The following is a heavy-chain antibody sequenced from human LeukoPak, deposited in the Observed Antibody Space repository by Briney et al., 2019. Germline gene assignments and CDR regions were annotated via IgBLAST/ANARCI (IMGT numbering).Heavy chain of an antibody. Sequence: SVKLSCKASGYTCTSYAMNWVRQAPGQGLEWMGWINTNTGNPTYAQGFTGRFVFSLDTSVSTAYLQICSLKAEDTAVYYCARTYYIPYYYIGMDVWGQGTTVTVSS. CDR1: GYTCTSYA. D-gene: IGHD1-26*01. J-gene: IGHJ6*02. CDR3: ARTYYIPYYYIGMDV. V-gene: IGHV7-4-1*01. CDR2: INTNTGNP.